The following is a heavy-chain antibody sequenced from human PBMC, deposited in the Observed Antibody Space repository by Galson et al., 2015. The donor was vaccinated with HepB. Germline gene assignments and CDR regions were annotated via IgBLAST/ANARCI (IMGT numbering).Heavy chain of an antibody. D-gene: IGHD3-10*01. CDR2: ISNDGRNK. Sequence: SLRLSCAASGFIFSSYGMNWVRQAPGKGLEWEARISNDGRNKYYADSVKGRFTISRDNYQNTLFLQMNSLRAEDTAVYYCAKDTFYGSGTYSFDYWGQGTLVTVSS. J-gene: IGHJ4*02. CDR1: GFIFSSYG. V-gene: IGHV3-30*18. CDR3: AKDTFYGSGTYSFDY.